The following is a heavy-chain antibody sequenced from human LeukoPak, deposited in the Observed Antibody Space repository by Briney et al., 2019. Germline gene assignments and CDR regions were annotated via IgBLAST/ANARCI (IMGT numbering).Heavy chain of an antibody. V-gene: IGHV3-74*01. CDR1: GFTFGTFW. CDR2: INPEETTT. J-gene: IGHJ4*02. Sequence: GGSLRLSCAASGFTFGTFWMHWVRQAPGKGLVWVSRINPEETTTNYADAVKGRFTISRDNAKNTLYLQMNSLRAEDTAVYYCARGGLEPVDYWGQGTLATVSS. CDR3: ARGGLEPVDY. D-gene: IGHD1-14*01.